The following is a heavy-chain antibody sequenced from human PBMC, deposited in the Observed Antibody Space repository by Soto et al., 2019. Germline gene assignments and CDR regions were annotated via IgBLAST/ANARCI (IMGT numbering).Heavy chain of an antibody. CDR3: ARVGTVPFLDYFGP. V-gene: IGHV3-33*01. Sequence: QVQLVEPGGGVVQPGRSLSLSCAASGFSFSHYGMFWFRQAPGKGLEWVAMIWYDGSKTYYADSVKGRLTISGDNFKNTLYLQMDGLSAEDMALYSCARVGTVPFLDYFGPWGEGTLVTVSS. CDR2: IWYDGSKT. D-gene: IGHD3-10*01. CDR1: GFSFSHYG. J-gene: IGHJ5*02.